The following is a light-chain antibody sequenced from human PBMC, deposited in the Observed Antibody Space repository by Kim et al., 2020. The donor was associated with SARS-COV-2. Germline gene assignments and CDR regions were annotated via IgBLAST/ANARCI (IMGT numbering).Light chain of an antibody. V-gene: IGKV3-20*01. Sequence: SPGERATLSCRASQSVSSTYLAWYQQKPGQAPRLLIYGASKRATGIPDRFGGSGSGTDFTLTISRLEPEDFAMYYCQQYGSSPRTFGQGTKVEIK. J-gene: IGKJ1*01. CDR1: QSVSSTY. CDR2: GAS. CDR3: QQYGSSPRT.